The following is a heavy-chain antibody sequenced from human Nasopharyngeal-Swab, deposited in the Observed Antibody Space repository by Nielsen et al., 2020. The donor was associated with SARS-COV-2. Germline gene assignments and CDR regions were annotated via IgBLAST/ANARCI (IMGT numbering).Heavy chain of an antibody. CDR2: IYYSGST. D-gene: IGHD6-13*01. CDR3: ASIAAAGAPGY. Sequence: WIRQPPGKGLEWIGSIYYSGSTYYNPSLKSRVTISVDTSKNQSSLKLSSVTAADTAVYYCASIAAAGAPGYWGQGTLVTVSS. J-gene: IGHJ4*02. V-gene: IGHV4-39*01.